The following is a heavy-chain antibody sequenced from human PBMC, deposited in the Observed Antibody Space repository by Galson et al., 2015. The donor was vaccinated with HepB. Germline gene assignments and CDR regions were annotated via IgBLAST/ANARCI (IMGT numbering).Heavy chain of an antibody. Sequence: SLRLSCAASGFTFNNYFINWVRQAPGKGLEWVALISLDGNKTVYAESVEGRRTLSRDNSKNTVNLHMNSLRIEDTALFYCAAGGGVAFSPLDHWVQGTPVIVAS. CDR2: ISLDGNKT. V-gene: IGHV3-30*03. CDR3: AAGGGVAFSPLDH. CDR1: GFTFNNYF. D-gene: IGHD3-16*01. J-gene: IGHJ4*02.